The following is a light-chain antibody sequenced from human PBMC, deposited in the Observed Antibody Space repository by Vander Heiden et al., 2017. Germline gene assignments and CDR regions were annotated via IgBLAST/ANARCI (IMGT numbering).Light chain of an antibody. CDR2: EVS. J-gene: IGLJ3*02. Sequence: QSALTQPASVSWSPGQSITLSCTGTRSDVGGYDYVSWSQQPHGKAPNLMISEVSNRPSGVANRFSGSKSGTTASLTISGLQAEDEADYYCNSDTNSNIWVFGGGTKLTVL. CDR3: NSDTNSNIWV. CDR1: RSDVGGYDY. V-gene: IGLV2-14*01.